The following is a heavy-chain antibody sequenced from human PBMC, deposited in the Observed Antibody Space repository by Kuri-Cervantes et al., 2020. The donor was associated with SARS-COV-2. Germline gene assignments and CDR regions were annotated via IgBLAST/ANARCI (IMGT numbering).Heavy chain of an antibody. CDR2: INPDGSYT. CDR3: VRDGDHWNFDY. Sequence: GESLKISCAASGFTFSGHWIHWVRQAPGEGLVWVSRINPDGSYTNNADSVKGRFTLSRDNAKNMLFPQMNSLRAEDTAVYYCVRDGDHWNFDYWGQGTLVTGSS. CDR1: GFTFSGHW. J-gene: IGHJ4*02. D-gene: IGHD1-1*01. V-gene: IGHV3-74*01.